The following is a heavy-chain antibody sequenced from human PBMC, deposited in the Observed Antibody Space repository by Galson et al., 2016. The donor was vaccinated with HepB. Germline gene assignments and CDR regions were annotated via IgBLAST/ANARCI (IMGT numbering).Heavy chain of an antibody. CDR1: GYTFRNYD. CDR2: MNSNTGNT. CDR3: ARGRYSRTLYLDI. V-gene: IGHV1-8*01. Sequence: SVKVSCKGSGYTFRNYDINWVRQAPGQGLEFLGWMNSNTGNTGYAQKFQGRVTLTRNTSTSTAYMELSSLRSEDAAVYYCARGRYSRTLYLDIWGQGTRVTVSS. J-gene: IGHJ4*02. D-gene: IGHD6-13*01.